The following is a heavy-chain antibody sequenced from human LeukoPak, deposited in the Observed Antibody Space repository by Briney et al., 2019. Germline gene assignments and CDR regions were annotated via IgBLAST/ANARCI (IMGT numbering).Heavy chain of an antibody. V-gene: IGHV3-21*01. CDR2: ISRTSGNI. Sequence: PGGSLRLSCAATGFPYSSYAMNWVRQAAGKGLEWVSSISRTSGNIYYADSVKGRFTISRDNAKNSLYLQKNSLRAEDTAVYYCATEFLGAVAETGDYWGQGTLVTVSS. CDR1: GFPYSSYA. D-gene: IGHD6-19*01. CDR3: ATEFLGAVAETGDY. J-gene: IGHJ4*02.